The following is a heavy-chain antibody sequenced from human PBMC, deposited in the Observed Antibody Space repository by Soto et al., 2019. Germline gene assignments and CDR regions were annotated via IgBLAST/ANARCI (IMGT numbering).Heavy chain of an antibody. CDR2: IKQDGGEE. J-gene: IGHJ3*01. D-gene: IGHD3-22*01. CDR3: ARVYYESRGPTKYRAFDV. CDR1: GFTFSDYS. V-gene: IGHV3-7*01. Sequence: EVQLVESGGGLVQPGGSLRLSCAASGFTFSDYSMSWVRQSPGKGLEGVANIKQDGGEEDYVDSVKGRLTISRDNAKNSLYVQMNSLRVEDTAVYYCARVYYESRGPTKYRAFDVWGQGTMVTVSS.